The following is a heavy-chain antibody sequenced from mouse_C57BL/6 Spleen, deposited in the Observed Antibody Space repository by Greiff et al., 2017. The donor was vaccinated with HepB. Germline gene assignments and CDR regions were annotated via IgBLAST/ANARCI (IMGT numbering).Heavy chain of an antibody. Sequence: QVQLQQSGAELVKPGASVKMSCKASGYTFTSYWITWVKQRPGQGLEWIGDIYPGSGSTNYNEKFKSKATLTVDTSSSTAYMQLSSLTSEDSAVYYCARYNYYGSSYPWFAYWGQGTLVTVSA. CDR1: GYTFTSYW. V-gene: IGHV1-55*01. D-gene: IGHD1-1*01. J-gene: IGHJ3*01. CDR2: IYPGSGST. CDR3: ARYNYYGSSYPWFAY.